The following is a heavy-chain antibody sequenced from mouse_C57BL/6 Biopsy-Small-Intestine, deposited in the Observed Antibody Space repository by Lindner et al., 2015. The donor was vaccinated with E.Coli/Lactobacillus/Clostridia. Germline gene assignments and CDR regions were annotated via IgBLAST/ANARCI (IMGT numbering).Heavy chain of an antibody. CDR2: IYPGSGNT. Sequence: VQLQESGPELVKPGASVKISCKASGYTFTDYYINWVKQRPGQGLEWIGWIYPGSGNTKYNEKFKGKAALTVDTSSSTAYMQLSSLTSEDSAVYFCARYSYYGSSQYYFDYWGQGTTLTVSS. J-gene: IGHJ2*01. V-gene: IGHV1-84*01. D-gene: IGHD1-1*01. CDR3: ARYSYYGSSQYYFDY. CDR1: GYTFTDYY.